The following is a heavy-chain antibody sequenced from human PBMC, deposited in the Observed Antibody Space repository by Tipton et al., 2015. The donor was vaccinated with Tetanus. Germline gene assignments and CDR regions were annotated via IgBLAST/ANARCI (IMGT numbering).Heavy chain of an antibody. CDR1: GASISDKKYY. Sequence: SGASISDKKYYWGWIRQAPGKGLEWIASIYFKGDTYYSPSLKSRLTIDVDTSQNLFSLKLTSVTAADTAIYYCARHLYGYWFDPWGQGALVIVSS. V-gene: IGHV4-39*02. CDR3: ARHLYGYWFDP. CDR2: IYFKGDT. J-gene: IGHJ5*02. D-gene: IGHD2/OR15-2a*01.